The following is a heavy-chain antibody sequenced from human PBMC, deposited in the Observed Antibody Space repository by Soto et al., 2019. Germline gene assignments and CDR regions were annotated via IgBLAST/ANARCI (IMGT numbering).Heavy chain of an antibody. Sequence: SETLSLTCTVSGGSISSSSYYWGWIRQPPGKGLEWIGSIYYSGSTYYNPSLKSRVTISVDTSKNQFSLKLSSVTAADTAVYYCARRWSYDYVWGSQGTDYWGQGTLVTVSS. V-gene: IGHV4-39*01. J-gene: IGHJ4*02. CDR1: GGSISSSSYY. CDR3: ARRWSYDYVWGSQGTDY. D-gene: IGHD3-16*01. CDR2: IYYSGST.